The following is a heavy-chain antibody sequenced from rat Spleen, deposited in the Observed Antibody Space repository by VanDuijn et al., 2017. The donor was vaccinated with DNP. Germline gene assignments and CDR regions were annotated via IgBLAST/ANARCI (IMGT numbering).Heavy chain of an antibody. CDR3: TTALMGY. D-gene: IGHD1-7*01. CDR1: GHSITNSYR. CDR2: INSAGNT. Sequence: EVQLQESGPGLVKPSQSLSLTCSVTGHSITNSYRWNWIRKFPGNKLEWMGYINSAGNTRHNPSPKSRISITRDTSKKQFFLQVNSVTTEDTATYYCTTALMGYWGQGVMVTVSS. V-gene: IGHV3-3*01. J-gene: IGHJ2*01.